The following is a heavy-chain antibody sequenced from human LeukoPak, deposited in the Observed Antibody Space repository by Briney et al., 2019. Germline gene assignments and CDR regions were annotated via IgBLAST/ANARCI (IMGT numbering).Heavy chain of an antibody. D-gene: IGHD2-8*02. CDR3: AKGGVTPWHSAKGGVHYFDY. CDR1: GFTFSSYA. V-gene: IGHV3-23*01. J-gene: IGHJ4*02. CDR2: ISGSGGST. Sequence: PGGSLRLSCAASGFTFSSYAVSWVRQAPGKGLEWVSAISGSGGSTYYADSVKGRFTISRDNSKNTLYLQMNSLRAEDTAVYYCAKGGVTPWHSAKGGVHYFDYWGQGTLVTVSS.